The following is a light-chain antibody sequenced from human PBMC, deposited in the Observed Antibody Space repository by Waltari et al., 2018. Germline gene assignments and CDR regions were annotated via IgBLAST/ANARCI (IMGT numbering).Light chain of an antibody. CDR1: SLRSSY. CDR3: SSRNGRANQVV. Sequence: SSELTQDPAVSVALGQTVRFTCQGDSLRSSYASWYQLKPGQAPVLGIYGNDKRPSGSPDRSSGYSSGTTSSLTITGAQAEDEADYYCSSRNGRANQVVFAGGTKVTVL. J-gene: IGLJ3*02. CDR2: GND. V-gene: IGLV3-19*01.